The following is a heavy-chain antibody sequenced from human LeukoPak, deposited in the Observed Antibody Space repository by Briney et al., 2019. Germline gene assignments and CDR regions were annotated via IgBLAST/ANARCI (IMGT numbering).Heavy chain of an antibody. Sequence: SETLSLTCIVSTDSISSGYSWGWIRQPPGKGLEWIGSISHSGSTYYNWSLKSRVTISVDTSKTQFSLKLTSVTAADTAVYYCAREDVVVVAARTTYYYYMDVWGKGTTVTVSS. D-gene: IGHD2-15*01. V-gene: IGHV4-38-2*02. J-gene: IGHJ6*03. CDR3: AREDVVVVAARTTYYYYMDV. CDR1: TDSISSGYS. CDR2: ISHSGST.